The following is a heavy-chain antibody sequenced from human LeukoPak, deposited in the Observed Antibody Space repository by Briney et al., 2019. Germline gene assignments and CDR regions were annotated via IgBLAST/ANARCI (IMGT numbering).Heavy chain of an antibody. J-gene: IGHJ4*02. V-gene: IGHV4-34*01. CDR3: ARGTIVGATRPLDY. Sequence: PSETLSLTCAVYGGSFSGYYWSWIRQPPGKGLEWIGEINHSGRTNYNPSLKSRVTISVDTSKSQFSLKLSSVTAADTAVYYCARGTIVGATRPLDYWGQGTLVTVSS. D-gene: IGHD1-26*01. CDR1: GGSFSGYY. CDR2: INHSGRT.